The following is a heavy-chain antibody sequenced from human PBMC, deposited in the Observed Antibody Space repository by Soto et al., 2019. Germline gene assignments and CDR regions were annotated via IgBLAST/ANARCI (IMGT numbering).Heavy chain of an antibody. Sequence: GGSLRLSCAASGFTFSSYGMHWVRQAPGKGLEWVAVIWYDGSNKYYADSVKGRFTISRDNSKNTLYLQMNSLRAEDTAVYYCAGGRGSSSFGYYYGLDVWGQGTTVTVSS. CDR2: IWYDGSNK. D-gene: IGHD6-6*01. CDR1: GFTFSSYG. J-gene: IGHJ6*02. V-gene: IGHV3-33*01. CDR3: AGGRGSSSFGYYYGLDV.